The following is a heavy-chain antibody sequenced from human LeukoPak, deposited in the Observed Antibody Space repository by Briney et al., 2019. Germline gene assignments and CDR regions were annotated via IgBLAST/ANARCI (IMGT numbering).Heavy chain of an antibody. V-gene: IGHV1-18*01. CDR3: ARGGGKKDIVLMVYAIREDNWFDP. D-gene: IGHD2-8*01. CDR2: ISAYNGNT. J-gene: IGHJ5*02. Sequence: GASVKVSCKASGYTFTSYGISWVRQAPGQGLEWMGWISAYNGNTNYAQKLQGRVTMTTDTSTSTAYMELRSLRSDDTAVYYCARGGGKKDIVLMVYAIREDNWFDPWGQGTLVTVSS. CDR1: GYTFTSYG.